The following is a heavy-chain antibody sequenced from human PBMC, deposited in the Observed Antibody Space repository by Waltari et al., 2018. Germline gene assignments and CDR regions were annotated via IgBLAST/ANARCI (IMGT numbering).Heavy chain of an antibody. J-gene: IGHJ4*02. CDR2: IYYSGST. V-gene: IGHV4-59*02. D-gene: IGHD3-22*01. CDR1: GGPVSSYY. CDR3: AREVRYYDSSGYYSEYYFDY. Sequence: QVQLQESGPGLVKPSETLSLTCPVSGGPVSSYYWTWIRPPPGPGREWIGYIYYSGSTNYNPSLKSRVTISVDTSKNQFSLKLSSVTAADTAVYYCAREVRYYDSSGYYSEYYFDYWGQGTLVTVSS.